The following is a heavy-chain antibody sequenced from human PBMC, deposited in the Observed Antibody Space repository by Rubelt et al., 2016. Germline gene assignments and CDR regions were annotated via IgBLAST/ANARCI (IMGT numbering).Heavy chain of an antibody. CDR3: ARRVAMTSDTTPGSWFDP. CDR1: GGSISSGGYY. CDR2: IYYTGST. Sequence: ESGPGLVKPSQTLSLTCTVSGGSISSGGYYWNWIRQPQGKGLEWIGHIYYTGSTIYNPSLESRVTISVDTTNNQFSLRLSSVTAADAAVYYCARRVAMTSDTTPGSWFDPWGQGALVTVSS. J-gene: IGHJ5*02. V-gene: IGHV4-61*08. D-gene: IGHD4-17*01.